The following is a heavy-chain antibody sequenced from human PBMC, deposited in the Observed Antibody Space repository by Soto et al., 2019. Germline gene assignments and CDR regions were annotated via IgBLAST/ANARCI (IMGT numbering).Heavy chain of an antibody. CDR2: IKSKADGETT. CDR1: GFTFAHAW. V-gene: IGHV3-15*01. Sequence: PGGSLRLSCAASGFTFAHAWMSWVRLAPGKGLEWVGLIKSKADGETTEYAAPVKGRFTISRDDSKNMLYLQMNSLKTEDTAVYYCATDVPGENFPCDYWGQGT. CDR3: ATDVPGENFPCDY. J-gene: IGHJ4*02. D-gene: IGHD1-7*01.